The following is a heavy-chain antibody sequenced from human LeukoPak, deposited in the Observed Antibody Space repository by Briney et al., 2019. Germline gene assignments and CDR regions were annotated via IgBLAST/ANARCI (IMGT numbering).Heavy chain of an antibody. D-gene: IGHD1-26*01. Sequence: TGGSLRLSCAASGFTFSSYWMSGVRQAPGKGLEWVANIKQDGSEKYYVDSVKGRFTISRDNAKNSLYLQMNSLRGEDTAVYYCARIGLGYYYFDYWGQGTLVTVSS. CDR2: IKQDGSEK. CDR1: GFTFSSYW. J-gene: IGHJ4*02. CDR3: ARIGLGYYYFDY. V-gene: IGHV3-7*01.